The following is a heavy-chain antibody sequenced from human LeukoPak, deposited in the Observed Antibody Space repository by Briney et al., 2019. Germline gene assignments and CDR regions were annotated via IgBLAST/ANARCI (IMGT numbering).Heavy chain of an antibody. Sequence: GGSLRLSCAASGFTFSSYSMNWVRQAPGQGLEWVSSISSSSSYIYYADSVKGRFTISRDNAKNSLYLQMNSLRAEDTAVYYCVRDNGGSGWFYWGQGTLVTVSS. CDR1: GFTFSSYS. D-gene: IGHD6-19*01. J-gene: IGHJ4*02. CDR2: ISSSSSYI. V-gene: IGHV3-21*04. CDR3: VRDNGGSGWFY.